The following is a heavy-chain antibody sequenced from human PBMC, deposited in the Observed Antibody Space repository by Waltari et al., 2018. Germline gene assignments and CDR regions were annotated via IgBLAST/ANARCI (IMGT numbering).Heavy chain of an antibody. J-gene: IGHJ4*02. CDR1: GSPLGSYS. V-gene: IGHV3-21*02. CDR2: ISSSGSYT. Sequence: EVLLVESGGGLVKPGGSLRLSCAASGSPLGSYSMNWVRQAPGKGLEWVSSISSSGSYTHYVDSVKGRFTISRDNAKNSLYLQMNTLRAEDTAVYYCARGGWGFYLDDWGQGTLVTSSS. CDR3: ARGGWGFYLDD. D-gene: IGHD7-27*01.